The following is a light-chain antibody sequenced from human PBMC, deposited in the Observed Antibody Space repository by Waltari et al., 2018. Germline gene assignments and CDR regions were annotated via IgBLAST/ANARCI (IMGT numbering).Light chain of an antibody. Sequence: DIFLTQSPVTLSLSPGESATPSCRASQSVDKNLAWYRQKPGRAPRLLIYEASKRATGIPARFSGSGSGTDFTLTISSLEPDDFAVYYCQQREYWPITFGQGTRLDIK. CDR3: QQREYWPIT. J-gene: IGKJ5*01. CDR2: EAS. V-gene: IGKV3-11*01. CDR1: QSVDKN.